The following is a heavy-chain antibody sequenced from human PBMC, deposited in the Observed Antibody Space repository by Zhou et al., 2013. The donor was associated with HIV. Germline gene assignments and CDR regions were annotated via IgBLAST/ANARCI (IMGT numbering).Heavy chain of an antibody. CDR3: ARVTTLHPWWFDS. V-gene: IGHV1-69*04. J-gene: IGHJ5*01. Sequence: QVQLEQSGAEVKKPGSSVKVSCKASGGPFDSIAINWVRQAPGQGLEWMGRITPLLGTTSYAQKFQGRVTITADKSTTTSYMDLSSLRSDDTAVYYCARVTTLHPWWFDSWGQGSLVTVSS. CDR2: ITPLLGTT. D-gene: IGHD4-4*01. CDR1: GGPFDSIA.